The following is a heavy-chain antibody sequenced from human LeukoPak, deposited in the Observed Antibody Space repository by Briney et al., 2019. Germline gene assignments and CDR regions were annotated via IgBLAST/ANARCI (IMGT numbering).Heavy chain of an antibody. J-gene: IGHJ4*02. CDR3: AKVVGSYCSSASCYNDF. D-gene: IGHD2-2*01. CDR1: GFTFSSYA. V-gene: IGHV3-23*01. CDR2: ISGSGGST. Sequence: GGSLRLSCAASGFTFSSYAMSWVRQAPGKGLEWVSAISGSGGSTYYADSVKGRFTISRDNSKNTLYLQMNSLRAEDTAVYYCAKVVGSYCSSASCYNDFWGQGTLVTVSS.